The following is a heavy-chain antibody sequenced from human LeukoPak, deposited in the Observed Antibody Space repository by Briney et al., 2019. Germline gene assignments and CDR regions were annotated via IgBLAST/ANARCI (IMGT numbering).Heavy chain of an antibody. D-gene: IGHD5-18*01. CDR2: ISAYNGNT. Sequence: ASGKLSCNASGSAFTSCGISWVRHGPGQGLGRMGWISAYNGNTNYAQKLQGRVTMNTDTSTSTAYMGLRSVRSDETAVYYCARAQTKDSYGDYWGQGTLVTVSS. V-gene: IGHV1-18*01. CDR1: GSAFTSCG. J-gene: IGHJ4*02. CDR3: ARAQTKDSYGDY.